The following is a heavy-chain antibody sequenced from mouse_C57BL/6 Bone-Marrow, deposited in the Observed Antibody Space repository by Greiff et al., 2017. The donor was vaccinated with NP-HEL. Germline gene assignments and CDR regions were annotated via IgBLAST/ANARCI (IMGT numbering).Heavy chain of an antibody. CDR2: ISSGSSTI. J-gene: IGHJ2*01. CDR3: ATIYYGNYNYFDY. Sequence: DVHLVESGGGLVKPGGSLKLSCAASGFTFSDYGMHWVRQAPEKGLEWVAYISSGSSTIYYADTVKGRFTISRDNAKNTLFLQMTSLRSEDTAMYYCATIYYGNYNYFDYWGQGTTLTVSS. V-gene: IGHV5-17*01. D-gene: IGHD2-1*01. CDR1: GFTFSDYG.